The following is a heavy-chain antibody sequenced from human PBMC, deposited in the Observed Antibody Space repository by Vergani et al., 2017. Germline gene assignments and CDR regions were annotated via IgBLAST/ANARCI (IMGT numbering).Heavy chain of an antibody. Sequence: QVQLVQSGAEVKKPGASVKVSCKASGYTFTSYYMHWVRQAPGQGLEWMGIINPSGGSTSYAQKFQGRVTMTRDTSTSTVYMELSSLRSEDTAVYYCARAGTTPSDPQTPPRTQYYYYYYYMDVWGKGTTVTVSS. V-gene: IGHV1-46*01. D-gene: IGHD1-1*01. CDR2: INPSGGST. CDR3: ARAGTTPSDPQTPPRTQYYYYYYYMDV. J-gene: IGHJ6*03. CDR1: GYTFTSYY.